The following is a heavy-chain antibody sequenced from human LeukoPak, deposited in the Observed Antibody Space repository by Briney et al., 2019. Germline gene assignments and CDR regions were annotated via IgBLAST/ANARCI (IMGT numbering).Heavy chain of an antibody. CDR1: GYTFTGYY. V-gene: IGHV1-2*02. CDR3: ARERGGNSPFDS. D-gene: IGHD4-23*01. J-gene: IGHJ4*02. CDR2: INPNSSVT. Sequence: ASVKVSCNTSGYTFTGYYMHWVRQAPGQGLEWMGWINPNSSVTNYAQRLQGRVTMTRDTSISAAYMELRWLTSDDTAVYYCARERGGNSPFDSWGQGTLVTVSS.